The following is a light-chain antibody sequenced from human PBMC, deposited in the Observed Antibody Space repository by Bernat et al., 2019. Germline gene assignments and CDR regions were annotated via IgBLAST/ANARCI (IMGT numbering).Light chain of an antibody. V-gene: IGKV1-8*01. CDR1: QGMSSY. Sequence: AIRMTQSPSSFSASTGDRVTITCRASQGMSSYLAWYQQKPGKAPKLLIYAASTLQTGVPSRFSGSGYGTDFTLIISCLQSEDFAIYFCQQYYSYPLTFGGGTKVEIK. J-gene: IGKJ4*01. CDR3: QQYYSYPLT. CDR2: AAS.